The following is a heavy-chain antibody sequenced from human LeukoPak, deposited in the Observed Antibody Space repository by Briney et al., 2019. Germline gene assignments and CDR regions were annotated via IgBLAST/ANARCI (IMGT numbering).Heavy chain of an antibody. CDR2: ISSSSSYT. Sequence: PGGSLRLSCAASGFTFSDYYMSWIRQAPGKGLEWVSYISSSSSYTNYADSVKGRFTISRDNAKNSLYLQMSSLRAEDTAVYYCARPYYYDSSGYLHWGQGTLVTVSS. CDR1: GFTFSDYY. V-gene: IGHV3-11*03. D-gene: IGHD3-22*01. J-gene: IGHJ4*02. CDR3: ARPYYYDSSGYLH.